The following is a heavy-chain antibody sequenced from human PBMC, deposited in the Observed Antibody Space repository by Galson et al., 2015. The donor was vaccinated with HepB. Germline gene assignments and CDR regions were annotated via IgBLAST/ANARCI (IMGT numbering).Heavy chain of an antibody. CDR3: SRGHLFGVI. J-gene: IGHJ4*02. Sequence: SLRLSCAGSGFTFGDYSLNWFRQAPGKGLEWVGFIRNKAYGETTQYAASVKGRFTISRDDSKSIAYLQMDSLKTEDTALYFCSRGHLFGVIWGQGTLVTVSS. CDR1: GFTFGDYS. CDR2: IRNKAYGETT. D-gene: IGHD3-10*02. V-gene: IGHV3-49*03.